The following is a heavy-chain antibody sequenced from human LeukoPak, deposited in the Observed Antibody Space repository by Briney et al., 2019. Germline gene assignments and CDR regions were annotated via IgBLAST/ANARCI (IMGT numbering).Heavy chain of an antibody. CDR3: ASRVVTATFDAFDI. V-gene: IGHV3-21*01. CDR2: ISSSSSYI. D-gene: IGHD2-21*02. J-gene: IGHJ3*02. CDR1: GFTFSSYS. Sequence: GGSLRLSCAASGFTFSSYSMNWVRQAPGKGLEWVSSISSSSSYIYYADSVKGRFTISRDNAKNSLYLQMNSLRAEDTAVYYCASRVVTATFDAFDIGGQGTMVTVSS.